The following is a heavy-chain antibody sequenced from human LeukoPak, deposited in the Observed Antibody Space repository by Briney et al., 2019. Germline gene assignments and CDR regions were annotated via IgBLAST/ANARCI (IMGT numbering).Heavy chain of an antibody. CDR2: IYYSGST. Sequence: SETLSLTCTVSGGSISSRSYYWGWIRQPPGKGLEWIGSIYYSGSTYYNPSLESRVTISVDTSKNQFSLKLSSVTAADTAVYYCARKQQLGGYNWFDPWGQGTLVTVSS. J-gene: IGHJ5*02. V-gene: IGHV4-39*07. CDR1: GGSISSRSYY. D-gene: IGHD6-13*01. CDR3: ARKQQLGGYNWFDP.